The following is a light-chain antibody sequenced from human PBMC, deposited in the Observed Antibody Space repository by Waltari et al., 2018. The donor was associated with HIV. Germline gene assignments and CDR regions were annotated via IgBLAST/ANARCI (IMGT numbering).Light chain of an antibody. CDR2: EVT. CDR3: SSYTSSATYV. J-gene: IGLJ1*01. V-gene: IGLV2-18*02. CDR1: NSDVGSYNR. Sequence: QSALTQPPSVSGSPGQPVTISCTGTNSDVGSYNRVSWYQQTPGTAPKLMIYEVTTRPSGVPDRFSGSKSGNTASLTISGLQAEDEADYYCSSYTSSATYVFGTGTKVTVI.